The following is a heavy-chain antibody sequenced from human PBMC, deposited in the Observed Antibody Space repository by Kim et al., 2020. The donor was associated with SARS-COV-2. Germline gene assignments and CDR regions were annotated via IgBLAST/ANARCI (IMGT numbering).Heavy chain of an antibody. D-gene: IGHD3-22*01. CDR3: TRGLDYYDSSVTEFDS. Sequence: NWVRQAPGKGLEWIGFIRSKAYGGTNQYAASAKGRFTISRDDSKSIAYLQMNSLQTEDTAVYYCTRGLDYYDSSVTEFDSWGQGTLVTV. J-gene: IGHJ4*02. V-gene: IGHV3-49*02. CDR2: IRSKAYGGTN.